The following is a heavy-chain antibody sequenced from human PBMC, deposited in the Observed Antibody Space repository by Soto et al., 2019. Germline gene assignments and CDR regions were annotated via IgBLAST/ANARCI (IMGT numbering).Heavy chain of an antibody. D-gene: IGHD3-22*01. Sequence: SVKVSCKASGGTFSSYTISWVRQAPGQGLEWMGRIIPILGIANYAQKFQGRVTITADKSTSTAYMELSSLRSEDTAVYYCARESAGRDEFESSGDFDYWGQGTLVTVSS. CDR3: ARESAGRDEFESSGDFDY. J-gene: IGHJ4*02. CDR1: GGTFSSYT. CDR2: IIPILGIA. V-gene: IGHV1-69*04.